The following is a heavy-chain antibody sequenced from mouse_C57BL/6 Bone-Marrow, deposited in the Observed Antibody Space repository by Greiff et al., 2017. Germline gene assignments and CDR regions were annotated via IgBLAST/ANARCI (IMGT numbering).Heavy chain of an antibody. V-gene: IGHV14-4*01. Sequence: VQLQQSGAELVRPGASVKLSCTASGFNIKDDYINWVKQRPEQGLEWIGWINPESGDTNYASKFQGKATITSDPSSNTAYLQLSSLTSEDTAVYYCSSYDGYYFDFWGQGTPPSVAS. CDR2: INPESGDT. CDR3: SSYDGYYFDF. D-gene: IGHD2-3*01. CDR1: GFNIKDDY. J-gene: IGHJ2*01.